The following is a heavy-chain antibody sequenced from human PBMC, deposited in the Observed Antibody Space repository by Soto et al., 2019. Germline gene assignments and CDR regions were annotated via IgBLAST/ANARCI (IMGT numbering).Heavy chain of an antibody. D-gene: IGHD5-12*01. Sequence: PSESLSPACIVSGGSISSGGYLWSWIRQHPGKGLEWIGYIYYSGSTYYNPSLKSRVTISVDTSKNQFSLKLSSVTAADTAVYYCASGYSGYDFKYDYWGQG. CDR1: GGSISSGGYL. CDR3: ASGYSGYDFKYDY. J-gene: IGHJ4*02. CDR2: IYYSGST. V-gene: IGHV4-31*03.